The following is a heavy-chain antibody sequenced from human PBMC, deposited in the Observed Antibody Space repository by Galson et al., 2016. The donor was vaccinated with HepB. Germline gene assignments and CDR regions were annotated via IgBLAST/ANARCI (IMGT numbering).Heavy chain of an antibody. Sequence: SLRLSCAVSGLSVSSYSMNWVRQAPGKGPEWVSYISRSSSTIYYADSVKGRFTISRDNAKNSLYLQMNSLRDEDTAIYYCARGRDCSSTTCYANYFDSWGQGTLVTVSS. V-gene: IGHV3-48*02. CDR3: ARGRDCSSTTCYANYFDS. D-gene: IGHD2-2*01. CDR2: ISRSSSTI. J-gene: IGHJ4*02. CDR1: GLSVSSYS.